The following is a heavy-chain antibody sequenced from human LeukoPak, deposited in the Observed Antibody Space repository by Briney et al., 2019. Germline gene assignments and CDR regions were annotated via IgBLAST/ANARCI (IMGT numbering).Heavy chain of an antibody. Sequence: SETLSLTCAVSGGSISSGGYSWSWIREPPGKGLEWIGYIYHSGSTYYNPSLKSRVTISVDRSKNQFSLKLSSVTAADTAVYYCARGDLERPDFDYWGQGTLVTVSS. V-gene: IGHV4-30-2*01. CDR2: IYHSGST. CDR1: GGSISSGGYS. D-gene: IGHD1-1*01. J-gene: IGHJ4*02. CDR3: ARGDLERPDFDY.